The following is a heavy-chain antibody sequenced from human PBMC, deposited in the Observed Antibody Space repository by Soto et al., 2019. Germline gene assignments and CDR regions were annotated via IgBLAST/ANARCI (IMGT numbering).Heavy chain of an antibody. J-gene: IGHJ5*02. CDR2: VNPNTGLT. CDR3: TTLRLDP. V-gene: IGHV1-2*02. Sequence: QVQLVQSESEVRKPGASVKVSCQASGYTFTALYMNWVRQAPGQGLEWMGWVNPNTGLTKYAQKFQGRVIMTRDSSISTDYMELSGLRSDDTAVYYCTTLRLDPWGQGTLVIVSS. CDR1: GYTFTALY. D-gene: IGHD3-9*01.